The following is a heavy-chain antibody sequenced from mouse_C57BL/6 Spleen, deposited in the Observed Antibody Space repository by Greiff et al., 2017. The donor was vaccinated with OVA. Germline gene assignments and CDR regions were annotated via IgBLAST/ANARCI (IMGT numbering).Heavy chain of an antibody. CDR2: ISNGGGST. CDR1: GFTFSDSY. Sequence: EVQLVESGGGLVQPGGSLKLSCAASGFTFSDSYMYWVRQTPEKRLEWVAYISNGGGSTYYPDSVKGRFTISRDNAKNTLYLQMSRLKSEDTAMYYCARQYSNYVDYWGQGTTLTVSS. D-gene: IGHD2-5*01. CDR3: ARQYSNYVDY. V-gene: IGHV5-12*01. J-gene: IGHJ2*01.